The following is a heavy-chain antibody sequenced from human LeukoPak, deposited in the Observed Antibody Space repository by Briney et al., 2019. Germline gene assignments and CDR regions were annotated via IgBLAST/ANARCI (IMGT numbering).Heavy chain of an antibody. D-gene: IGHD6-13*01. Sequence: GESLKISCAASGFTFSSYSMNWVRQAPGKGLEWVSYISSSSSTIYYADSVKGRFTISRDNAKNSLYLQMNSLRAEDTAVYYCARYSSWSRDYWGQGTLVTVSS. J-gene: IGHJ4*02. CDR3: ARYSSWSRDY. CDR1: GFTFSSYS. CDR2: ISSSSSTI. V-gene: IGHV3-48*01.